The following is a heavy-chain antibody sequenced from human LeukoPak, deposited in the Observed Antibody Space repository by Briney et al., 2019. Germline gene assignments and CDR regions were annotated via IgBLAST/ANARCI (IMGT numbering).Heavy chain of an antibody. V-gene: IGHV3-11*04. CDR1: GGSISSSSYY. CDR3: AREVWFGEDY. CDR2: ITSSSSTI. J-gene: IGHJ4*02. D-gene: IGHD3-10*01. Sequence: PSETLSLTCTVSGGSISSSSYYWGWIRQPPGKGLEWVSYITSSSSTIYYADSVKGRFTISRDNAKNSLYLQMNSLRAEDTAVYYCAREVWFGEDYWGQGTLVTVSS.